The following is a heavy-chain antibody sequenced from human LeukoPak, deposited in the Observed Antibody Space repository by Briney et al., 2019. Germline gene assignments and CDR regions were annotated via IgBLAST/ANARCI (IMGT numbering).Heavy chain of an antibody. CDR1: GFTFSSYA. V-gene: IGHV3-33*08. CDR3: ARDSSVATILDY. D-gene: IGHD5-12*01. Sequence: GGSLRLSCAASGFTFSSYAMSWVRQAPGKGLEWVAVIWYDGSNKYYADSVKGRFTISRDNSKNTLYLQMNSLRAEDTAVYYCARDSSVATILDYWGQGTLVTVSS. J-gene: IGHJ4*02. CDR2: IWYDGSNK.